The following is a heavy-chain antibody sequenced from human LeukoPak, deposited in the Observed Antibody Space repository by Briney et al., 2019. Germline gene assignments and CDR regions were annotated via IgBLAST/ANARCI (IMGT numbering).Heavy chain of an antibody. J-gene: IGHJ3*02. CDR2: IYYSGST. CDR3: ARHLPDAFDI. Sequence: PSETLSLTCTVSGDSISSYYWSGIRQAPGKGLEWIGYIYYSGSTNYNPSLKSRVTISVDTSKSQFSLKLSSVTAADTAVYYCARHLPDAFDIWGQGTMVTVSS. CDR1: GDSISSYY. V-gene: IGHV4-59*01.